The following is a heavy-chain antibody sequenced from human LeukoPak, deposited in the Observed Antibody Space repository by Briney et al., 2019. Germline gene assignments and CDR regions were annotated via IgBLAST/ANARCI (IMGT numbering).Heavy chain of an antibody. CDR1: GYTLAELS. Sequence: ASVKVSCTVSGYTLAELSMHWVRQAPGKGLEWMGGFDPEDGETIYAQKFQGRVTMTEDTPTDTAYMELSSLRSEDTAVYYCATIVWDDILTGYHYWGQGTLVTVSS. V-gene: IGHV1-24*01. CDR2: FDPEDGET. CDR3: ATIVWDDILTGYHY. J-gene: IGHJ4*02. D-gene: IGHD3-9*01.